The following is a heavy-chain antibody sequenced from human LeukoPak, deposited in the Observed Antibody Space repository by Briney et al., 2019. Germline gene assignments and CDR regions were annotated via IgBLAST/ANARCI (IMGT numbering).Heavy chain of an antibody. V-gene: IGHV3-30*02. J-gene: IGHJ4*02. CDR1: GFAFNVFG. D-gene: IGHD2-8*01. CDR3: ARKLMSSRRFEY. CDR2: IKADGVFT. Sequence: QPGGSLRLSCEGSGFAFNVFGMHWIRQAPGKGREWVAFIKADGVFTNYAEAVKGRFTISRDNSDNTVFLQMESVRPDDTAVYYCARKLMSSRRFEYWGQGTLVTVSS.